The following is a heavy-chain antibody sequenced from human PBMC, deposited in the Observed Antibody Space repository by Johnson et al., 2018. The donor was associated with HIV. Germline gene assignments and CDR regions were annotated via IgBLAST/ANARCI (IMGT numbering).Heavy chain of an antibody. D-gene: IGHD6-6*01. CDR3: AAGLVGAFDI. V-gene: IGHV3-73*01. CDR1: GFTFSGSA. CDR2: IRSKANSYAT. J-gene: IGHJ3*02. Sequence: MQLVESGGNLVQPGGSLKLSCPASGFTFSGSAMHWVRQASGKGLEWVGRIRSKANSYATAYAASVKGRFTIPRDDSKNTAYLQMTSLKFEDRAVYYCAAGLVGAFDIWGQGTMVTVSS.